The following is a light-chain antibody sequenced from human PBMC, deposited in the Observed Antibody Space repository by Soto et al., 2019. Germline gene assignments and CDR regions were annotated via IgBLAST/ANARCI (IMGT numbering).Light chain of an antibody. CDR2: LGS. CDR1: QSLLHSNGYNC. CDR3: MQALQTPLT. J-gene: IGKJ4*01. V-gene: IGKV2-28*01. Sequence: DIVMTQSPLSLPVTPGEPASISCRSSQSLLHSNGYNCLDWYLQKPGQSPQLLIHLGSNRASGVPDRISGSGSGTDFTLKISRVEAEEVGVYYCMQALQTPLTFGGGTKVEIK.